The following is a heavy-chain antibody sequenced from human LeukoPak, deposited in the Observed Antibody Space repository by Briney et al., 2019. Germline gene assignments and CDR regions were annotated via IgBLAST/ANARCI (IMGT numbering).Heavy chain of an antibody. V-gene: IGHV4-59*01. D-gene: IGHD6-19*01. CDR1: GGSIYSYY. CDR2: IYYSGNT. CDR3: ARGGGYSSGLSY. Sequence: PSETLSLTCIVSGGSIYSYYWSWVRQPPGKGLEWIGSIYYSGNTNYNPSLKSRVTISVDTSRNLFSLKLSSVTAADTAVYYCARGGGYSSGLSYWGQGTLVTVSS. J-gene: IGHJ4*02.